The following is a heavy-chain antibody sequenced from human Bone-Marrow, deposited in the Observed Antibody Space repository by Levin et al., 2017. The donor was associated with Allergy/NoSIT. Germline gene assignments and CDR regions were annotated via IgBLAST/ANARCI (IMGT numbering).Heavy chain of an antibody. CDR3: AISGRQSGKYDY. CDR1: ADSFSTYF. V-gene: IGHV4-59*08. J-gene: IGHJ4*01. Sequence: KASETLSLTCTVSADSFSTYFWTWIRQPPGKGLEWIGYMYHSGSTSYNPSLKSRVTISVDTSKNQFSLRMTSVTATDTAVYYCAISGRQSGKYDYWGQGNLVTVSS. D-gene: IGHD2-15*01. CDR2: MYHSGST.